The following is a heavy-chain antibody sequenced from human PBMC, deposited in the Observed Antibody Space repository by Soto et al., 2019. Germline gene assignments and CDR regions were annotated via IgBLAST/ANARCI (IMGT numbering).Heavy chain of an antibody. Sequence: SETLSLTCNVSGVSITSGDYYWNLIRQPPGKGLEWIGYIHYSGNTYYNPSLKSRLTISVDTSKNQSSLRLTSVTAADTAVYYCAREVTMVRGIIPWGQGTLVTVSS. V-gene: IGHV4-30-4*01. J-gene: IGHJ4*02. D-gene: IGHD3-10*01. CDR2: IHYSGNT. CDR3: AREVTMVRGIIP. CDR1: GVSITSGDYY.